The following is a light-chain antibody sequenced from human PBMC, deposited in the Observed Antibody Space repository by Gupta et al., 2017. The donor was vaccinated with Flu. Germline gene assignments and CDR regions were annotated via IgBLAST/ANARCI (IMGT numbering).Light chain of an antibody. V-gene: IGLV1-47*01. Sequence: QSVLTQPPSASGTPGQWVTISCSGNRSNIGSNFVDWYQQLPGTAAKLLIYRVNQRPSGVPDRFSGSKSGTSASLVIDGLRSEDEADYHCAAWDDSLSGTVFGGGTKVTIL. CDR1: RSNIGSNF. CDR3: AAWDDSLSGTV. J-gene: IGLJ3*02. CDR2: RVN.